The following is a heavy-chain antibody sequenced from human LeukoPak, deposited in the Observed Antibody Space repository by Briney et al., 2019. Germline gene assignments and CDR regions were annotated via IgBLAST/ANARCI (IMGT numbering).Heavy chain of an antibody. J-gene: IGHJ4*02. Sequence: GGSLRLSCAASGFTFSNAWMSWVRQPPGKGLEWVSSIFPGGGEIHYADSVRGRFTISRDNSKSTLSLQMNSLRAEDTAIYYCATYRQVLLPFESWGQGTLVTVSS. V-gene: IGHV3-23*01. CDR1: GFTFSNAW. CDR3: ATYRQVLLPFES. D-gene: IGHD2-8*02. CDR2: IFPGGGEI.